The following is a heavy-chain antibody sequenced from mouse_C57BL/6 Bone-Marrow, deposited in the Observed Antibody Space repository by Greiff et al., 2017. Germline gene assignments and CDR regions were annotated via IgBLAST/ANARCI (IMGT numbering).Heavy chain of an antibody. CDR2: IDPETGGT. Sequence: VKLEESGAELVRPGASVTLSCKASGYTFTDYEMHWVKQTPVHGLEWIGAIDPETGGTAYNRKFKGKAILTADKSSSTAYMELRSLTSEYSAVYYGTKRRYAMDYWGQWTSVTVSS. CDR3: TKRRYAMDY. CDR1: GYTFTDYE. J-gene: IGHJ4*01. V-gene: IGHV1-15*01.